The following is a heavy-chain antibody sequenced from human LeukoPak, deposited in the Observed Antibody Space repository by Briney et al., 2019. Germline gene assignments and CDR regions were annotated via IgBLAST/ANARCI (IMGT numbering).Heavy chain of an antibody. CDR1: GYSFTSYW. D-gene: IGHD3-3*01. J-gene: IGHJ3*02. V-gene: IGHV5-51*01. CDR2: IYPGDSDT. Sequence: ESLKISCKGSGYSFTSYWIGWVRQMPGKGLEWMGIIYPGDSDTRYSPSFQGQVTISADKSISTAYLQWSSLKASDTAMYYCAREATYYDFWSGYGPINAFDIWGQGTMVTVSS. CDR3: AREATYYDFWSGYGPINAFDI.